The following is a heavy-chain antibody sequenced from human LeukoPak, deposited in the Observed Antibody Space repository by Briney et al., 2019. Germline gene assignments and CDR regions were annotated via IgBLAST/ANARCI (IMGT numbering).Heavy chain of an antibody. V-gene: IGHV3-30*03. J-gene: IGHJ6*04. D-gene: IGHD3-10*01. CDR2: ISYDGSNK. CDR3: IWFRANSHYYYGMDV. CDR1: GFTFSSYG. Sequence: PGRSLRLSCAASGFTFSSYGMHWVRQAPGKGLEWVAVISYDGSNKYYADSVKGRFTISRDNSKNTLYLQMNSLRAEDTAVYYCIWFRANSHYYYGMDVWGKGTTVTVSS.